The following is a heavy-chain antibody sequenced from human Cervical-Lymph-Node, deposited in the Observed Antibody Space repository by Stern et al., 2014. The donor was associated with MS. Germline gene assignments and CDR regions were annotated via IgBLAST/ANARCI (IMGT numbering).Heavy chain of an antibody. D-gene: IGHD7-27*01. CDR1: GFSFGDYH. CDR2: ITGTGNNI. J-gene: IGHJ4*02. V-gene: IGHV3-11*01. CDR3: AKFPTG. Sequence: VQLAESGGGLVKPGGSLRLSCAASGFSFGDYHMTWIRQAPGKGLEWVSCITGTGNNIYYADSVKGRFTTSRDNAKKTLYLQMNSLRAEDTAVYYCAKFPTGWGQGTLVTVSS.